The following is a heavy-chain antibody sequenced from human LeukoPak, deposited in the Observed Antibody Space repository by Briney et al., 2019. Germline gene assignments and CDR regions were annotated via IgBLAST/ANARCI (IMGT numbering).Heavy chain of an antibody. V-gene: IGHV3-7*03. D-gene: IGHD3-22*01. CDR2: IKQDGSEK. J-gene: IGHJ6*02. CDR1: GFTFSSYW. Sequence: GGSLRLSCAASGFTFSSYWMSWVRQAPGKGLEWEANIKQDGSEKYYVDSVKGRFTISRDNAKNSLYLQMNSLRAEDTAVYYCARVRRYYDSSGYYDYYYYGMDVWGQGTTVTVSS. CDR3: ARVRRYYDSSGYYDYYYYGMDV.